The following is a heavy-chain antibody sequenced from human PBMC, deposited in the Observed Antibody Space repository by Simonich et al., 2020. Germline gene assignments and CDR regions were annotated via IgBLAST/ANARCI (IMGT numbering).Heavy chain of an antibody. V-gene: IGHV3-48*03. J-gene: IGHJ3*02. Sequence: PGGSLRLSCAASGFTFSSYEMNWVCQAPGKGLEWVSYISSSGSTIYYADSVKGRFTIARDNAKNSLYLQMNSLRAEDTAVYYCAREKWLRFAFDIWGQGTMVTVSS. CDR2: ISSSGSTI. D-gene: IGHD5-12*01. CDR1: GFTFSSYE. CDR3: AREKWLRFAFDI.